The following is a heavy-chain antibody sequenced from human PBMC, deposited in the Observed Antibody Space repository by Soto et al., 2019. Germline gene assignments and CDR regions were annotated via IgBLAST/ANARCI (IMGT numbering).Heavy chain of an antibody. CDR2: ISSSGSTI. V-gene: IGHV3-11*01. CDR1: GFTFSDYY. CDR3: ARDFPLTVTTLDY. Sequence: AXGSLRLSCAASGFTFSDYYMSWIRQAPGKGLEWVSYISSSGSTIYYADSVKGRFTISRDNAKNSLYLQMNSLRAEDTAVYYCARDFPLTVTTLDYWGQGTLVTVSS. D-gene: IGHD4-17*01. J-gene: IGHJ4*02.